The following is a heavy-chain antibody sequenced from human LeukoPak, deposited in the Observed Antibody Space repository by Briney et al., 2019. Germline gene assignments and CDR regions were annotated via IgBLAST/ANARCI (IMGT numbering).Heavy chain of an antibody. D-gene: IGHD3-16*02. V-gene: IGHV4-59*01. CDR1: GGSISSYY. J-gene: IGHJ4*02. Sequence: SETLSLTCTLSGGSISSYYLSWVRQPPGKGLGWIGYIYYSGSTNYNPSLKSRVTISVDTSKNQFSLKLSSVTAADTAVYYCASVTFGGVIVDYWGQGTLVTVSS. CDR3: ASVTFGGVIVDY. CDR2: IYYSGST.